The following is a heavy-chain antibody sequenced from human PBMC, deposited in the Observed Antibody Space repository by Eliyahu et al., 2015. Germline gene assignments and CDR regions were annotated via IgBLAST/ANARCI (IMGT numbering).Heavy chain of an antibody. CDR2: IYSSSSI. D-gene: IGHD5-18*01. CDR1: GFSVSSNY. Sequence: EVQLVESGGGLIQPGGSLRLSCAASGFSVSSNYMSWVRQAPGKGLEWVSLIYSSSSIYYADSVKGRFTISRDNSKNTLYLQMNSLRVEDTAVYYCAREAGGYSNGWGDYFDHWGQGALVTVSS. J-gene: IGHJ4*02. CDR3: AREAGGYSNGWGDYFDH. V-gene: IGHV3-53*01.